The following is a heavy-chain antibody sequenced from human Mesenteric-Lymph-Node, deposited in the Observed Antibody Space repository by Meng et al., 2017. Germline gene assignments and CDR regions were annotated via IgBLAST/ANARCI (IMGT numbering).Heavy chain of an antibody. Sequence: QVQLQQWGAGLLKPSETLSRTCAVYGGSFSGYYWSWIRQPPGKGLEWIGEINHSGSTNYNPSLKSRVTISVDTSKNQFSLKLSSVTAADTAVYYCARSALGGWYSWFDPWGQGTLVTVSS. CDR2: INHSGST. CDR3: ARSALGGWYSWFDP. V-gene: IGHV4-34*01. CDR1: GGSFSGYY. D-gene: IGHD6-19*01. J-gene: IGHJ5*02.